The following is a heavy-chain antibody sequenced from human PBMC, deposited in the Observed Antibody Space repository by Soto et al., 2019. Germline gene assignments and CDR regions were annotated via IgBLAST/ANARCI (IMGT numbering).Heavy chain of an antibody. CDR3: FFQAEDGIRDTVPVSAFLLNRSSDL. CDR2: INSDGSST. J-gene: IGHJ2*01. Sequence: KGLVWVSRINSDGSSTSYADSVKGRCTITRDNAKNTLYLQMNSLRAEDTAVYFFFFQAEDGIRDTVPVSAFLLNRSSDL. D-gene: IGHD2-15*01. V-gene: IGHV3-74*01.